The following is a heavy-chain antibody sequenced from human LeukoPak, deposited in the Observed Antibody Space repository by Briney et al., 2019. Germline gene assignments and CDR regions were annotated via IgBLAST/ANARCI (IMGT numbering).Heavy chain of an antibody. V-gene: IGHV4-39*01. Sequence: PSETLSLTCTVSGGSISSSSYYWGWIRQPPGKGLEWIGSIYYSGSTYYNPSLKSRVTISVVTSKNQFSLKLSSVTAADTAVYYCASVRCSSTSCAVGRGYMDVWGKGTTVTVSS. CDR1: GGSISSSSYY. D-gene: IGHD2-2*01. CDR2: IYYSGST. CDR3: ASVRCSSTSCAVGRGYMDV. J-gene: IGHJ6*03.